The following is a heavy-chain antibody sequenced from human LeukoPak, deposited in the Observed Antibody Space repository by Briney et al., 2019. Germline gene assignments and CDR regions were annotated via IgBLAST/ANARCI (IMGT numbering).Heavy chain of an antibody. CDR2: IQYDGSNN. D-gene: IGHD3-10*01. Sequence: PGGSLRLSCAASGFAFSAYGMHWVRQAPGKGLEWVAYIQYDGSNNLYTDSVKGRFTISRDNSKSTLYLQMTSLRAEDTAVYYCARGGRASGDYWGQGTLVTVSS. CDR1: GFAFSAYG. CDR3: ARGGRASGDY. V-gene: IGHV3-30*02. J-gene: IGHJ4*02.